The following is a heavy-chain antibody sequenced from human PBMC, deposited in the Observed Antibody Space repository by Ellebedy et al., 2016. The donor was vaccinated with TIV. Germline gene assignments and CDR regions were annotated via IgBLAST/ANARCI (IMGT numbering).Heavy chain of an antibody. V-gene: IGHV1-46*01. CDR2: INPSGGST. D-gene: IGHD3-10*01. J-gene: IGHJ3*02. CDR3: ARKYYYGSNEAHDAFDI. Sequence: TSVKVSCKASGYTFTGYYMHWVRQAPGQGLEWMGIINPSGGSTSYAQKFQGRVTMTRDTSTSTVYMELSSLRFEDTAVYYCARKYYYGSNEAHDAFDIWGQGTMVTVSS. CDR1: GYTFTGYY.